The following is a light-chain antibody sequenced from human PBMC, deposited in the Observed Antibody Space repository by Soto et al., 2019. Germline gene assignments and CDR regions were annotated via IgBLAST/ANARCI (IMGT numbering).Light chain of an antibody. CDR1: QSISSW. Sequence: DIQMTQSPSTLSASVGDRVTITCRASQSISSWLAWYQQKPGKAPNLLIYKASSLESGVPSRFSGSGSGTDFTFTISSLQPEDVATYYCQQYDNIPLTFGGGTKVDIK. J-gene: IGKJ4*01. V-gene: IGKV1-5*03. CDR2: KAS. CDR3: QQYDNIPLT.